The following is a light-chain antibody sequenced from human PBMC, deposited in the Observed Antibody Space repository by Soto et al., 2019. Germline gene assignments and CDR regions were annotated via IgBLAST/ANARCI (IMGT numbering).Light chain of an antibody. CDR1: SSSIGSKT. J-gene: IGLJ1*01. Sequence: QSALTQPPSASWTPGQRVTISCSGSSSSIGSKTVNWYQQLPGTAPKLLIYSNYQRPSGVPDRFSGSKSGTSASLATSGLQSEDEADYYCSAWDASLNGYVFGTGTKVTVL. CDR2: SNY. CDR3: SAWDASLNGYV. V-gene: IGLV1-44*01.